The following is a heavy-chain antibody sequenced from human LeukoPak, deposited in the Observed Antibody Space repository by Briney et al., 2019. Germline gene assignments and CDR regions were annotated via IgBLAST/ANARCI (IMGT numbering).Heavy chain of an antibody. CDR1: DYTFTSYG. Sequence: ASVKVSCKASDYTFTSYGISWVRQAPGQGLEWMGWISAYNGNTNYARKLQGRVTMTTDTSTSTAYMELRSLRSDDTAVYYCARVEPYCSSTSCYVGGSHWFDPWGQGTLVTVSS. CDR2: ISAYNGNT. D-gene: IGHD2-2*01. J-gene: IGHJ5*02. CDR3: ARVEPYCSSTSCYVGGSHWFDP. V-gene: IGHV1-18*04.